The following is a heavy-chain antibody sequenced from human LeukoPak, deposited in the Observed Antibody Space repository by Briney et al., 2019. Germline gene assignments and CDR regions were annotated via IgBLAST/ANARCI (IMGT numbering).Heavy chain of an antibody. D-gene: IGHD5-18*01. CDR3: ARDGGFGYSYGYYYYGMDV. CDR2: IYSGGST. J-gene: IGHJ6*02. V-gene: IGHV3-66*01. Sequence: GGFLRLSCAASGFTVSSNYMSWVRQAPGKGLEGVSVIYSGGSTYYADSVKGRFNISRDNSKNTLYLQMNSLRAEDTAVYYCARDGGFGYSYGYYYYGMDVWGQGTTATVSS. CDR1: GFTVSSNY.